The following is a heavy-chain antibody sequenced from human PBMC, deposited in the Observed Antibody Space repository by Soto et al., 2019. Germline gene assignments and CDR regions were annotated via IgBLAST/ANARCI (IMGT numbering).Heavy chain of an antibody. D-gene: IGHD2-21*02. CDR3: ARDLWGYCGTDCYPLDV. CDR1: GASIPTSSYY. V-gene: IGHV4-61*05. J-gene: IGHJ6*02. Sequence: SETLSLTCTVSGASIPTSSYYWGWIRQPPGKGLEWIGYLYNAGSTIYNPSLKSRVTISVDMSQNQFSLNLNYVTAADTAVYYCARDLWGYCGTDCYPLDVWGQGTTVTVS. CDR2: LYNAGST.